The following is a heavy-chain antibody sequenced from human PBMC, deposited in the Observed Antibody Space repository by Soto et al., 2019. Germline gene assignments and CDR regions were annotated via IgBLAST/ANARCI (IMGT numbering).Heavy chain of an antibody. CDR1: GYTFTGYY. CDR3: ARREVGGYDYVWGSYRYGMDV. Sequence: VASVKVSCKASGYTFTGYYMHWVRQAPGQGLEWMGGIIPIFGTANYAQKFQGRVTITADESTSTAYMELSSLRSEDTAVYYCARREVGGYDYVWGSYRYGMDVWGQGTTVTVSS. V-gene: IGHV1-69*13. J-gene: IGHJ6*02. D-gene: IGHD3-16*02. CDR2: IIPIFGTA.